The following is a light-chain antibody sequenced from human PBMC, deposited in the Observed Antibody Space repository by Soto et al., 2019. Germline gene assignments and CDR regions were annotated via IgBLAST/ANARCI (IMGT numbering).Light chain of an antibody. Sequence: EFLLTQSPGTLSLSPGERATLSCRASQSVSSSYLAWYQQKPGQAPRLLIYGASIRATGIPVRFSGSGSGTDFTLTISSLKPEDFAVYYCQQYGNAPPTFGGGNTVVIE. CDR2: GAS. CDR1: QSVSSSY. J-gene: IGKJ4*01. CDR3: QQYGNAPPT. V-gene: IGKV3-20*01.